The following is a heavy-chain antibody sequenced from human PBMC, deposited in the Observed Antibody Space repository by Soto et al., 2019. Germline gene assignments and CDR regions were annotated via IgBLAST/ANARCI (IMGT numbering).Heavy chain of an antibody. Sequence: PGGSLRLSCAASGFAVSSNYLSWVRQPPEKGLEWVSIIYSDGTTHYADSVRGRFTISRDHFKNTLYLQMDSLRAEDTAVYFCARAPTITTNFDSWGQGTLVTVS. CDR2: IYSDGTT. V-gene: IGHV3-53*01. CDR1: GFAVSSNY. CDR3: ARAPTITTNFDS. J-gene: IGHJ4*02. D-gene: IGHD4-4*01.